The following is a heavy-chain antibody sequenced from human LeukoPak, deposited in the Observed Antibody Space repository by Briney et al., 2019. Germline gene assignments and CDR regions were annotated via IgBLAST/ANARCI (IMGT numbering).Heavy chain of an antibody. Sequence: SETLSLTCAVYGGSFSGYYWSWIRQPPGKGLEWIGEINHSGSTNYNPSLRSRVTISVDTSKNQFSLKLSSVTAADTAVYYCARAPSVVAATPIDYLGQGTLVTVSS. CDR3: ARAPSVVAATPIDY. J-gene: IGHJ4*02. V-gene: IGHV4-34*01. D-gene: IGHD2-15*01. CDR1: GGSFSGYY. CDR2: INHSGST.